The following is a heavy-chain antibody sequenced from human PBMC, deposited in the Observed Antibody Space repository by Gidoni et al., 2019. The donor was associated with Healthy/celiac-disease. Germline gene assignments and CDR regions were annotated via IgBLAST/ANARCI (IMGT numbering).Heavy chain of an antibody. V-gene: IGHV3-33*01. J-gene: IGHJ6*03. CDR2: IWYDGSNK. CDR3: ARDQGPTIEGCYMDV. CDR1: GFTFSSYG. D-gene: IGHD5-12*01. Sequence: QVQLVESGGGVVQPGRSLRLSCAASGFTFSSYGMHWVRQAPGKGLEWVAVIWYDGSNKYYADSVKGRFTISRDNSKNTLYLQMNSLRAEDTAVYYCARDQGPTIEGCYMDVWGKGTTVTVSS.